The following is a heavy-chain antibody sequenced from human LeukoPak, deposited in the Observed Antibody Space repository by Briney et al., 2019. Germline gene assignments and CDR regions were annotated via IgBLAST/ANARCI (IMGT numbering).Heavy chain of an antibody. V-gene: IGHV3-21*06. CDR2: ISSSSSFI. D-gene: IGHD4-17*01. Sequence: KTGGSLRLSCAASGFTFSNCSMNWVRQPPGKGLEWVSSISSSSSFIYYADSVKGRFTISRDNAKNSLYLQMNSLRAEDAAVYYCAKGGRTTAELIDYWGQGTLVTVSS. CDR1: GFTFSNCS. J-gene: IGHJ4*02. CDR3: AKGGRTTAELIDY.